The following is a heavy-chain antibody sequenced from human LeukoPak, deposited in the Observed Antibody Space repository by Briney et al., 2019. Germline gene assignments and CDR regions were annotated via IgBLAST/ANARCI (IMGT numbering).Heavy chain of an antibody. CDR1: GSRCTSYW. Sequence: ASVKISCEASGSRCTSYWIGWVRQMPGKGLEWMGIIYPGDSDTRYSPSFQGQVTISADKSISTAYLQSDSLMASDTALYYCSICLDVRGSYALWGQGTLVTVSS. V-gene: IGHV5-51*01. D-gene: IGHD1-26*01. CDR3: SICLDVRGSYAL. CDR2: IYPGDSDT. J-gene: IGHJ4*02.